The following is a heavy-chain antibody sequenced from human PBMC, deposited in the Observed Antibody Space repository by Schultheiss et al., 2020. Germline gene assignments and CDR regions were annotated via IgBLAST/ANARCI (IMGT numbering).Heavy chain of an antibody. CDR1: GGSISSSSYY. CDR3: ARHLNWFDP. CDR2: IYYSGST. J-gene: IGHJ5*02. V-gene: IGHV4-39*01. Sequence: GSLRLSCTVSGGSISSSSYYWGWIRQPPGKGLEWIGSIYYSGSTYYNPSLKSRVTISVDTSKNQFSLKLSSVTAADTAVYYCARHLNWFDPWGQGTLVTVSS.